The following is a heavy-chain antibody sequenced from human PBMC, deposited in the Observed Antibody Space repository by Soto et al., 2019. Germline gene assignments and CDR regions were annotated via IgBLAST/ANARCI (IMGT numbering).Heavy chain of an antibody. CDR1: GGTFSSYA. CDR3: ARDGGIVVVTANYYYYGMDV. D-gene: IGHD2-21*02. J-gene: IGHJ6*02. CDR2: IIPIFGTA. V-gene: IGHV1-69*06. Sequence: SVKVSCKASGGTFSSYAISWVRQAPGQGLEWMGGIIPIFGTANYAQKFQGIVTITADKSTSTAYMELSSLRSEDTAVYYCARDGGIVVVTANYYYYGMDVWGQGTTVTVSS.